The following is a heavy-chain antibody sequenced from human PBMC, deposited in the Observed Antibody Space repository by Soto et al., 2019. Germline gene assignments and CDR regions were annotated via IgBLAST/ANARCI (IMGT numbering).Heavy chain of an antibody. V-gene: IGHV3-15*01. CDR1: GFAFSHVW. CDR2: IKRKSDHGTT. CDR3: ATEGEMSGASDWADYFDH. D-gene: IGHD2-15*01. Sequence: EMQLVESGGGLVEPGGSLRLSCAASGFAFSHVWMTWVRQAPGKGLEWVGRIKRKSDHGTTDYAAAVKGRFTISRDDSKNTLYLQMDSLKSEDTAVYYCATEGEMSGASDWADYFDHWSRGTLVTVSS. J-gene: IGHJ4*01.